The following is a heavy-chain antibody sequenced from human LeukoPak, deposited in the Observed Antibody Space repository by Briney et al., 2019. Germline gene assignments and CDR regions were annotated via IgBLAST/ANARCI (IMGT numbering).Heavy chain of an antibody. D-gene: IGHD6-13*01. J-gene: IGHJ5*02. CDR2: ISSSGSTT. V-gene: IGHV3-48*03. CDR3: ARDEGSSWKNWFDP. Sequence: GGSLRLSCAASGFTFSSYEMNWVRQAPGKGPEWVSYISSSGSTTYYAASVKGRFTISRDNAKNSLYLQMNSLRAEDTAVYYCARDEGSSWKNWFDPWGQGTLVTVSS. CDR1: GFTFSSYE.